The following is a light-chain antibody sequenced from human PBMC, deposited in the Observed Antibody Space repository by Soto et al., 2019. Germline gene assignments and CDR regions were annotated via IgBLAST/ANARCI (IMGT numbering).Light chain of an antibody. V-gene: IGKV3D-15*01. CDR3: EQYGKWRST. CDR2: LAS. CDR1: QSINSD. Sequence: EIVMTQSPATLSVSPGESATLSCRASQSINSDLAWYQQKPGQAPRLVIYLASTRPTGIPARFSGGGSGTEFTLTISSLQSEDLAVYYCEQYGKWRSTFGQGTKVEIK. J-gene: IGKJ1*01.